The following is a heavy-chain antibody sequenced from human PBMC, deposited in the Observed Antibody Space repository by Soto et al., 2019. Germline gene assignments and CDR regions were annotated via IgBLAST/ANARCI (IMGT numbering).Heavy chain of an antibody. Sequence: ASVKVSCKASGYTVTTYYMHWVQQAPGQGLEWLGVINPSGGSTTYAQKFQGRVTMTRDTSTSTVYMELSSLRSEDTAVYYCAWWSASTDSLVYFCGRGTPVTVSA. CDR3: AWWSASTDSLVYF. CDR2: INPSGGST. V-gene: IGHV1-46*01. D-gene: IGHD2-15*01. J-gene: IGHJ1*01. CDR1: GYTVTTYY.